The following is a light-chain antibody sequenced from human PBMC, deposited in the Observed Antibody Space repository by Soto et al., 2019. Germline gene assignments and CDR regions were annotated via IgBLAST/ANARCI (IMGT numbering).Light chain of an antibody. Sequence: DIQMSQSPASLSASVGDRVTITCRASQNINTFLNWYQQKPGKAPNLLIYGASKLQSGVPSRFSCSGFGTDFTLTISSLQPEDFATYYCQQSYSTRMYTFGQGTKLEI. CDR3: QQSYSTRMYT. CDR1: QNINTF. CDR2: GAS. V-gene: IGKV1-39*01. J-gene: IGKJ2*01.